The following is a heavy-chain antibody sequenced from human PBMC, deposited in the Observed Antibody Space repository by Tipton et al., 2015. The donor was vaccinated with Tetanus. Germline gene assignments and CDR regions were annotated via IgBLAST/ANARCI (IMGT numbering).Heavy chain of an antibody. V-gene: IGHV3-11*01. CDR2: ISGPGSTI. CDR1: GFSFEDYY. J-gene: IGHJ5*02. Sequence: SLRLSCAASGFSFEDYYMSWIRQAPGKGLEWVSFISGPGSTIYYADPVKGRFTSSRDNSKNTLYLQMNDLRAEDAAVYYCARGAPVNWFDPWGQGTLVTVSS. CDR3: ARGAPVNWFDP.